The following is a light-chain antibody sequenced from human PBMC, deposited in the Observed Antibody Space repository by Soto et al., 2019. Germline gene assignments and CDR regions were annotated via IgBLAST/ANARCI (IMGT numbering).Light chain of an antibody. Sequence: QSVLTQPRSVSGSPGQSVTISCTGTSSDVGGYNYVSWYQQHPGKSPKLLIYAVNKLPSGVPDRFSGSKSGNTASLTISGLQAEDEADYYCCSYAGSYTWVFGGGTKVTVL. V-gene: IGLV2-11*01. J-gene: IGLJ3*02. CDR2: AVN. CDR1: SSDVGGYNY. CDR3: CSYAGSYTWV.